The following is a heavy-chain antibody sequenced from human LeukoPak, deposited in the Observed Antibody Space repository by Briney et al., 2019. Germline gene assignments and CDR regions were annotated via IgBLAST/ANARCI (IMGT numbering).Heavy chain of an antibody. CDR2: INHSGST. D-gene: IGHD6-6*01. CDR1: GGSFSGYY. CDR3: ARGRGAARPNYYYMDV. Sequence: PSETLSLTCAVYGGSFSGYYWSWIRQPPGKGLEWIGEINHSGSTNYNPSLKSRATISVDTSKNQFSLKLSSVTAADTAVYYCARGRGAARPNYYYMDVWGKGTTVTVSS. J-gene: IGHJ6*03. V-gene: IGHV4-34*01.